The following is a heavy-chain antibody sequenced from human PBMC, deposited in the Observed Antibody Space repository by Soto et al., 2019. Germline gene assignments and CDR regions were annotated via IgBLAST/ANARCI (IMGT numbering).Heavy chain of an antibody. Sequence: QVHLVESGGGLVKPGGSLRLSCVASGFTFGDFDMSWMRQAPGKGLEWISHINSRSTYTNYADSVKGRFTVSRDNAKNSLSLQMNSLRVEDTAVYYCARDLEGYYADVWGPGTLVNVTP. V-gene: IGHV3-11*06. CDR1: GFTFGDFD. D-gene: IGHD3-22*01. CDR3: ARDLEGYYADV. J-gene: IGHJ4*02. CDR2: INSRSTYT.